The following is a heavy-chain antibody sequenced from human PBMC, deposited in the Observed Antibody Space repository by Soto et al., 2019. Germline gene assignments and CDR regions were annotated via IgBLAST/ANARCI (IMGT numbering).Heavy chain of an antibody. CDR1: GGTFSSYA. CDR2: IIPIFGTA. Sequence: QVQLVQSGAEVKKPGSSVKVSCKASGGTFSSYAISWVRQAPGQGLEWMGGIIPIFGTANYAQKFQGRVTITADESTSTAYMELSSLSAEDTAVYYCARYPNTGTYDYYYGMDVWGQGTTVTVSS. J-gene: IGHJ6*02. CDR3: ARYPNTGTYDYYYGMDV. D-gene: IGHD1-1*01. V-gene: IGHV1-69*01.